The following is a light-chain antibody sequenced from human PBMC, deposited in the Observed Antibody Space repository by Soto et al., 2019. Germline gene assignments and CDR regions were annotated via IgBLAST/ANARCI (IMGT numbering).Light chain of an antibody. CDR3: HHCYDTVAIT. Sequence: DIQMTQSPSSLSASVRNRVTITCSASQRISTYLNWYQQKPGQAPKLLIYVASLLQSGVPSRFSGSGSGTDFTLNISGLQPEDCATYYCHHCYDTVAITFGQGTRLEI. CDR1: QRISTY. J-gene: IGKJ5*01. CDR2: VAS. V-gene: IGKV1-39*01.